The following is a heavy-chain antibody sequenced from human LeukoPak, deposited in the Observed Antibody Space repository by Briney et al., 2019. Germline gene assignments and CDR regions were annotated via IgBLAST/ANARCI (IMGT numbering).Heavy chain of an antibody. Sequence: PSETLSLTCTVSGGSISSTSYSWGWIRQPPGKGLEWIGSIYYSGSTYYNPSLKSRVTISVDTSKNQFSLRLSSVNAADTAVYYCARDILATSIAAPYYWGQGTLVTVSS. D-gene: IGHD6-13*01. CDR2: IYYSGST. CDR1: GGSISSTSYS. V-gene: IGHV4-39*07. J-gene: IGHJ4*02. CDR3: ARDILATSIAAPYY.